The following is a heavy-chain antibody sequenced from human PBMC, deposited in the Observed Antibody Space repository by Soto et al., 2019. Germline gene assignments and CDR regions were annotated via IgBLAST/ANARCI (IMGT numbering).Heavy chain of an antibody. V-gene: IGHV1-8*01. CDR2: MNPNSGNT. J-gene: IGHJ6*02. D-gene: IGHD3-22*01. CDR3: VREGKYYYDSSGYYYYYYGMDV. CDR1: GYTFTSYD. Sequence: ASVKVSCKASGYTFTSYDINWVRQATGQGLEWMGWMNPNSGNTGYAQKFQGRVTMTRNTSISTAYMELSSLRSEDTAVYYCVREGKYYYDSSGYYYYYYGMDVWGQGTTVTVSS.